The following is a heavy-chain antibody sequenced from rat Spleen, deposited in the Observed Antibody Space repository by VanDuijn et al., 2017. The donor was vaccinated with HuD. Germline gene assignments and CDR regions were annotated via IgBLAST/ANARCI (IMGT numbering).Heavy chain of an antibody. D-gene: IGHD1-6*01. J-gene: IGHJ4*01. Sequence: EVQLQESGPGLVKPSQSLSLTCSVTGYSITSNYWGWIRKFPGNKMEWMGYISYSGSTSYNPSLKSRISITRDTSKNQFFLQLNSVTTEDTATYYCARRVMYTTDYDVMDAWGQGASVTVSS. V-gene: IGHV3-1*01. CDR1: GYSITSNY. CDR3: ARRVMYTTDYDVMDA. CDR2: ISYSGST.